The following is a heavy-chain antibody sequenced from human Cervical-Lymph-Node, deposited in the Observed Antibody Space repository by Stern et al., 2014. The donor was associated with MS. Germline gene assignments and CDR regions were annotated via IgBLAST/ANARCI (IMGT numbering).Heavy chain of an antibody. CDR1: GFTFSSYA. CDR3: AKDWYYDSSGYPDY. V-gene: IGHV3-23*04. Sequence: EMQLVESGGGLVQPGGSLRLSCAASGFTFSSYAMSWVRQAPGKGLEWVAAISGSGGSTYYADSVKGRFTISRNNSKNTLYLQMNSLRAEDTAVYYCAKDWYYDSSGYPDYWGQGTLVTVSS. J-gene: IGHJ4*02. CDR2: ISGSGGST. D-gene: IGHD3-22*01.